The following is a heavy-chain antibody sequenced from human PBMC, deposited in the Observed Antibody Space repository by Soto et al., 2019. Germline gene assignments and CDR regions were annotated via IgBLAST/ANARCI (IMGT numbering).Heavy chain of an antibody. Sequence: SETLSLTCTVSGGSISSSSYYWGWIRQPPGKGLEWIGSIYYSGSTYYNPSLKSRVTISVDTSKNQFSLKLSSVTAADTAVYYCARIGGIAVAGTIYFDYWGQGTLVTVSS. CDR2: IYYSGST. V-gene: IGHV4-39*07. D-gene: IGHD6-19*01. CDR1: GGSISSSSYY. CDR3: ARIGGIAVAGTIYFDY. J-gene: IGHJ4*02.